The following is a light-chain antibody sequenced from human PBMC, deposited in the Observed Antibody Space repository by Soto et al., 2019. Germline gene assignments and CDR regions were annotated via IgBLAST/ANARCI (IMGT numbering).Light chain of an antibody. CDR3: QKYTNVPT. CDR1: QGISNY. CDR2: AAS. Sequence: IQMTQSPSSLSASVGDRVTITCRARQGISNYLAWYQQIPGKVPKLLISAASTLQSGVPSRFSGSGSGTDFTLTISSLQPEYVATYYCQKYTNVPTFGGGTKVEIK. V-gene: IGKV1-27*01. J-gene: IGKJ4*01.